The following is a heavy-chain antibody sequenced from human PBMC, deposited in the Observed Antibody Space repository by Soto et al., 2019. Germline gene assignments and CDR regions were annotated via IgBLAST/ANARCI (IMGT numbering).Heavy chain of an antibody. J-gene: IGHJ6*02. V-gene: IGHV1-69*12. CDR1: GGTFSSYA. Sequence: QVQLVQSGAEVKKPGSSVKVSCKASGGTFSSYAISWVRQAPGQGLEWMGGIIPLFGTADYAQKFQGRVTLTADESKSTAYMELSSLRSEDTAVYYGASLGYSSGWQSNGMDVWGQGTTVTVSS. D-gene: IGHD6-19*01. CDR2: IIPLFGTA. CDR3: ASLGYSSGWQSNGMDV.